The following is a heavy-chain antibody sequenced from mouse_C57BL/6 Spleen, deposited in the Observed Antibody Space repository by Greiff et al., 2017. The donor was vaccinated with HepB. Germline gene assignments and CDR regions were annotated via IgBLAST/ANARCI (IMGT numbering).Heavy chain of an antibody. CDR2: ISNGGGSN. V-gene: IGHV5-12*01. CDR3: ARPNYSNYGAMDY. D-gene: IGHD2-5*01. J-gene: IGHJ4*01. CDR1: GFTFSDYY. Sequence: EVQGVESGGGLVQPGGSLKLSCAASGFTFSDYYMYWVRQTPEKRLEWVAYISNGGGSNYYPDTVKGRFTISRDNAKNTLYLQMSRLKSEDTAMYYCARPNYSNYGAMDYWGQGTSVTVSS.